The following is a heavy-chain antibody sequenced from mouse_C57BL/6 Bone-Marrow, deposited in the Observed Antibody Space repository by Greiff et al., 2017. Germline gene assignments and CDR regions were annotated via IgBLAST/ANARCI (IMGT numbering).Heavy chain of an antibody. J-gene: IGHJ3*01. CDR1: GFTFSSYA. V-gene: IGHV5-4*03. Sequence: EVKVVESGGGLVKPGGSLKLSCAASGFTFSSYAMSWVRQTPEKRLEWVATISDGGSYTYYPDNVKGRFTISRDNAKNTLYLQMSHLKSEDTAMYYCASDGAYCGSRAYWGQGTLVTVSA. D-gene: IGHD1-1*01. CDR2: ISDGGSYT. CDR3: ASDGAYCGSRAY.